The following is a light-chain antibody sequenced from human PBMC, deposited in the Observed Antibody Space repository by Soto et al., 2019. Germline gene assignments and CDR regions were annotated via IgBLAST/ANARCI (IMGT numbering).Light chain of an antibody. J-gene: IGLJ3*02. Sequence: QPVLTQSSSASASLGSSVNLTCILSSGHSTYIIACHQQQPVKAPRFLMTLDRSGSYNRGSGVPDRFSGSSSGADRYLTISNLQFEDEGDYYCETWYSNTHKVFGGGTKLTVL. V-gene: IGLV4-60*02. CDR2: LDRSGSY. CDR1: SGHSTYI. CDR3: ETWYSNTHKV.